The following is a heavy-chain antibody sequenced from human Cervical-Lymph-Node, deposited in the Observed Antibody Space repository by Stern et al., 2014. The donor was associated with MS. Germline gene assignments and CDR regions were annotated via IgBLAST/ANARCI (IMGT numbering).Heavy chain of an antibody. CDR3: AIGLLGSDNAFDI. V-gene: IGHV1-18*01. Sequence: QVKLVQSGAEVKKPGASVKVSCTGSGYTFTSYGISWVRHAPGQGLAWMGWISAYKVNTNYAQKLHGRFSITTYTSTSTAYMELRSLRSDDTAVYYCAIGLLGSDNAFDIWGQGTMVTVSS. J-gene: IGHJ3*02. CDR1: GYTFTSYG. D-gene: IGHD2-21*01. CDR2: ISAYKVNT.